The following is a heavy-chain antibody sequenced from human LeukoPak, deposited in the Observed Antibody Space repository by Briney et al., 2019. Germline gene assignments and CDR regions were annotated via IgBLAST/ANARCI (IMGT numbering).Heavy chain of an antibody. Sequence: ASVKVSCKASGYTFTSYGISWVRQDPGQGLEWMGWISAYNGNATYAQKLQGRVTTTTDTSTSTAYVEQRSLRSDDTAVYYCARVYYYDSSGHNWFDPWGQGTLVTVSS. V-gene: IGHV1-18*01. CDR3: ARVYYYDSSGHNWFDP. CDR2: ISAYNGNA. CDR1: GYTFTSYG. D-gene: IGHD3-22*01. J-gene: IGHJ5*02.